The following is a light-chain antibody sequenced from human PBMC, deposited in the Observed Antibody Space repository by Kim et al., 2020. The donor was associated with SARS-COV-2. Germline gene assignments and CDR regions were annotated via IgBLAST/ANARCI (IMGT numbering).Light chain of an antibody. J-gene: IGKJ2*01. CDR3: QQRSNWPPYT. V-gene: IGKV3-11*01. CDR1: QSVSSY. Sequence: LSTGERATHSGRASQSVSSYLAWYQQKPGEAPRRLIYDASNRATGIPARFSGSGSGTDFTLTISSLEPEDFAVYYCQQRSNWPPYTFGQGTKLEI. CDR2: DAS.